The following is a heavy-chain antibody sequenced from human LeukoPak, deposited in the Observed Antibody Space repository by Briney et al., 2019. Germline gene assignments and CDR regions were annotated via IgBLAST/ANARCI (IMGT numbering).Heavy chain of an antibody. V-gene: IGHV3-23*01. D-gene: IGHD5-18*01. CDR2: ISGSGGST. Sequence: GASLRLSRAASGFTFSSYAMSWVRQAPGKGLEWVSAISGSGGSTYYADSVKGRFTISRDNSKNTLYLQMNSLRAEDTAVYYCAKDVVDTAMDPMLDYWGQGTLVTVSS. CDR3: AKDVVDTAMDPMLDY. CDR1: GFTFSSYA. J-gene: IGHJ4*02.